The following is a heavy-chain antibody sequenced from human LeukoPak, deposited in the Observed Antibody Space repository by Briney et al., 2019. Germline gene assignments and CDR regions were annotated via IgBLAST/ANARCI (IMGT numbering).Heavy chain of an antibody. CDR3: TTSPGITVFGVVTDY. CDR1: GPTFRNVF. V-gene: IGHV3-15*04. J-gene: IGHJ4*02. CDR2: IESSADGGTT. Sequence: GGSLRLSCAASGPTFRNVFMNWVRQAPGKGLEWVGRIESSADGGTTDYAAPVKGRFTMSGDDSKNTLYLQMNNVKTEDTGVYYCTTSPGITVFGVVTDYWGQGTLVIVSS. D-gene: IGHD3-3*01.